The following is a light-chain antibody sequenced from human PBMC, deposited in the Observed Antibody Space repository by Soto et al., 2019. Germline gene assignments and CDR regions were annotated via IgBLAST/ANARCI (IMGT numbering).Light chain of an antibody. Sequence: DIQMTQSPSTLAGSVGGSVNITCRASQTISSWLAWYQQKPGKAPKLLIYKASTLKSGVPSRFSGSGSGTEFTLTISSLQPDDFATYYCQHYNSYSEAFGQGTKVDIK. CDR3: QHYNSYSEA. CDR2: KAS. V-gene: IGKV1-5*03. CDR1: QTISSW. J-gene: IGKJ1*01.